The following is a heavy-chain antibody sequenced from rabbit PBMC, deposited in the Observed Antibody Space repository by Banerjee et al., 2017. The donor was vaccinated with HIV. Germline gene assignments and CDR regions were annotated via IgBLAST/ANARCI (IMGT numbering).Heavy chain of an antibody. CDR3: ARGGAGSAYYGMDL. CDR1: GFDFSSNE. Sequence: QSLEESGGDLVKPEGSLTLTCTASGFDFSSNEMCWVRQAPGKGLEWIACISAGSSGSTYYATWAKGRFTISKTSSTTVTLQLNSLTAADTATYFCARGGAGSAYYGMDLWGPGTLVTVS. D-gene: IGHD4-2*01. V-gene: IGHV1S40*01. J-gene: IGHJ6*01. CDR2: ISAGSSGST.